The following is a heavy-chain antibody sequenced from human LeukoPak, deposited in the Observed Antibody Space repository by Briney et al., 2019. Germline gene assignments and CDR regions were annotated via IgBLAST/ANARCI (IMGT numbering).Heavy chain of an antibody. J-gene: IGHJ5*02. Sequence: ASVKVSCKASGYTFTGYYMHWVRQAPGQGLEWMGWINPNSGGTNYAQKFQGRVTMTRDTSISTAYMELSRLRSDDTAVYYCARIEMYYDSSGYYSPWGQGTLVTVS. V-gene: IGHV1-2*02. D-gene: IGHD3-22*01. CDR1: GYTFTGYY. CDR2: INPNSGGT. CDR3: ARIEMYYDSSGYYSP.